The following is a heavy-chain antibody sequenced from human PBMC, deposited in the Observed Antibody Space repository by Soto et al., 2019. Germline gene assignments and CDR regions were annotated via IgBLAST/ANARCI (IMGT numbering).Heavy chain of an antibody. CDR1: GGSISSGGYY. CDR2: IYYSGST. J-gene: IGHJ5*02. Sequence: QVQLQESGPGLVKPSQTLSLTCTVSGGSISSGGYYWSWIRQHPGKGLEWIGYIYYSGSTYYNPSLESRVTISVDTSKNQFSLKLSSVTAADTAVYYCARNTYYDFWSGYYRINWFDPWGQGTLVTVSS. V-gene: IGHV4-31*03. CDR3: ARNTYYDFWSGYYRINWFDP. D-gene: IGHD3-3*01.